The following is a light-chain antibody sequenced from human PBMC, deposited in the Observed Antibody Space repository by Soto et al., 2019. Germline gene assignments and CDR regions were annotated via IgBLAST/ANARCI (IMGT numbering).Light chain of an antibody. CDR1: QSVSSN. Sequence: EIVMTQSPATLSVSPGERATLSCRVSQSVSSNLAWYQQKPGQAPRLLIYGASTRATGIPARFSGSESGTEFTLTISSLQSEDFAVYYCQQYNNWPATFGQGTKVEIK. J-gene: IGKJ1*01. V-gene: IGKV3D-15*01. CDR3: QQYNNWPAT. CDR2: GAS.